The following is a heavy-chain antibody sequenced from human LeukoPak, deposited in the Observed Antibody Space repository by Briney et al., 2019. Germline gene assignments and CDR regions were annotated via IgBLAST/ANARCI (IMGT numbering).Heavy chain of an antibody. CDR2: IKQDGSET. CDR3: ARGGSGYSYGKIDS. D-gene: IGHD5-18*01. J-gene: IGHJ4*02. CDR1: GFTFSAYS. V-gene: IGHV3-7*01. Sequence: HTGGSLRLSCATSGFTFSAYSMNWVRQAPGKGLEWVANIKQDGSETYYVDSVKGRFTISRDNAKNSLYLQMNSLRDEDTAVYYCARGGSGYSYGKIDSWGQGILVTVSS.